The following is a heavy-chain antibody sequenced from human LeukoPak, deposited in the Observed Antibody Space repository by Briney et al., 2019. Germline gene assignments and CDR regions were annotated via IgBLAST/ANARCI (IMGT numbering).Heavy chain of an antibody. J-gene: IGHJ4*02. CDR3: ARDNGRSSSWLYFDY. V-gene: IGHV3-33*01. D-gene: IGHD6-13*01. Sequence: PGGSLRLSCAASGFTFSSYGMHWVRQAPGKGLEWVAVIWYDGSNKYYADSVKGRFTISRRNSENTLYLQMNSLRAEDTAVYYCARDNGRSSSWLYFDYWGQGTLVTVSS. CDR1: GFTFSSYG. CDR2: IWYDGSNK.